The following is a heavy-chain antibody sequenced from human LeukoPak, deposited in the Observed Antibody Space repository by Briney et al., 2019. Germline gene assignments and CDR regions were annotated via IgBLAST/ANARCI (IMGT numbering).Heavy chain of an antibody. V-gene: IGHV3-74*01. D-gene: IGHD6-19*01. J-gene: IGHJ6*02. Sequence: GGSLRLSCAASGFTLSSHLMCWVRQAPGKGLVWVSRINSDGSSTSYADSVKGRFTISRDNAKNTLYLQMNSLRAEDTAVYYCARVLSGWSGYYYGMDVWGQGTTVTVSS. CDR3: ARVLSGWSGYYYGMDV. CDR1: GFTLSSHL. CDR2: INSDGSST.